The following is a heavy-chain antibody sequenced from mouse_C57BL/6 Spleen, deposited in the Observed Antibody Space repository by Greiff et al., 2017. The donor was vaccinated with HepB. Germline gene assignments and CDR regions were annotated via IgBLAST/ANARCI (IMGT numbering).Heavy chain of an antibody. Sequence: VQLQQSGPELVKPGDSVKISCKASGYSFTGYFMNWVMQSHGKSLEWIGRINPYNGDTFYNQKFKGKATLTVDKSSSTAHMELRSLTSEDSAVYYCARDGYNWDVYYFDYWGQGTTLTVSS. V-gene: IGHV1-20*01. CDR2: INPYNGDT. J-gene: IGHJ2*01. CDR3: ARDGYNWDVYYFDY. D-gene: IGHD4-1*01. CDR1: GYSFTGYF.